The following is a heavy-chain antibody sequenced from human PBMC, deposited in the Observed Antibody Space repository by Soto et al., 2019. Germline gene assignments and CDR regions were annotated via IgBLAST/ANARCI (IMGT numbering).Heavy chain of an antibody. D-gene: IGHD3-10*01. CDR2: IYYRGST. J-gene: IGHJ4*02. Sequence: SETLSLTCTVSGGSISSYYWSWIRQPPGKGLEWIGYIYYRGSTNYNPSLKSRVTISVDTSKNQFSLKLSSVTAADTAVYYCARRYGSGFDYWGQGTLVTVSS. CDR1: GGSISSYY. V-gene: IGHV4-59*08. CDR3: ARRYGSGFDY.